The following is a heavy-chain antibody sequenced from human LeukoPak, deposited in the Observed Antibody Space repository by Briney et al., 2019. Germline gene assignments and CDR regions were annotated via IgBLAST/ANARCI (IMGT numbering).Heavy chain of an antibody. Sequence: GGSLRLSCAASGFTFSSYAMSWVRQAPGNGLEWVSATSGSGGNTYYADSVKGRFTISRDNSKNTLYLQMNSLRAEDTAVYYCAKAYRYCSSSSCSTPSYYYGMDVWGQGTTVTVSS. CDR3: AKAYRYCSSSSCSTPSYYYGMDV. CDR2: TSGSGGNT. D-gene: IGHD2-2*02. J-gene: IGHJ6*02. V-gene: IGHV3-23*01. CDR1: GFTFSSYA.